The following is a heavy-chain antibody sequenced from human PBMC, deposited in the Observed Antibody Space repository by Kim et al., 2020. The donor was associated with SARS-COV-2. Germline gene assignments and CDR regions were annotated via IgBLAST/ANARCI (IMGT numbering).Heavy chain of an antibody. CDR3: ARLHSSAWYELYY. J-gene: IGHJ4*02. CDR1: GGSISNNNDY. CDR2: IHYSGST. Sequence: SETLSLTCTVSGGSISNNNDYWGWIRQPPGEGLEWIGSIHYSGSTYYNPSLRSRVTISVDTSKNQLSLNLISVTAADTAVYYCARLHSSAWYELYYWGQG. D-gene: IGHD6-19*01. V-gene: IGHV4-39*01.